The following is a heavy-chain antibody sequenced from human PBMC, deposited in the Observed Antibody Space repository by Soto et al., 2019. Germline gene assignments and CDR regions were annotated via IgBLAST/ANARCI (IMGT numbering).Heavy chain of an antibody. Sequence: SETLSLTCTVSGGSVSSGSYYWSWIRQPPGKGLEWIGYIYYSGSTNYNPSLKSRVTISVDTSKNQFSLKLSSVTAADTAVYYCARDGSGRIAARLGWFDPWGQGTLVTVSS. CDR2: IYYSGST. V-gene: IGHV4-61*01. CDR3: ARDGSGRIAARLGWFDP. CDR1: GGSVSSGSYY. D-gene: IGHD6-6*01. J-gene: IGHJ5*02.